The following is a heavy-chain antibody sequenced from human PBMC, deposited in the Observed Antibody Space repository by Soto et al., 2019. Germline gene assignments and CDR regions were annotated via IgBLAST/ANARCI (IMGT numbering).Heavy chain of an antibody. J-gene: IGHJ5*02. V-gene: IGHV1-2*04. CDR2: INPNSGGT. Sequence: ASVKVSCKASGYTFTGYYMHWVRQAPGQGLEWMGWINPNSGGTNYAQKFQGWVTMTRDTSISTAYMELSRLRSDDTAVYYCARVPTGGYSNQFDPWGQGTLVTVSS. CDR3: ARVPTGGYSNQFDP. D-gene: IGHD6-13*01. CDR1: GYTFTGYY.